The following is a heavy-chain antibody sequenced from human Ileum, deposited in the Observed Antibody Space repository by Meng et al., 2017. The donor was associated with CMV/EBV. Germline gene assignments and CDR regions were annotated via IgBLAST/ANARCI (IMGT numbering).Heavy chain of an antibody. D-gene: IGHD4-17*01. CDR1: GFTFSNAW. J-gene: IGHJ3*01. CDR3: TGRTVPPA. Sequence: GESLKISCVASGFTFSNAWMNWVRQAPGKGLEWIGRIKSKTDGETTDFAAPVKGRFTISRDDSKNTVYLQMNSLKTEDTAVYYCTGRTVPPAWGQGTMVTVSS. V-gene: IGHV3-15*01. CDR2: IKSKTDGETT.